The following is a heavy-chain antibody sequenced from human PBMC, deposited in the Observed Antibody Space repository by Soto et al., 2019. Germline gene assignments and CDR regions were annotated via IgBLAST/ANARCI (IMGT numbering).Heavy chain of an antibody. V-gene: IGHV1-18*01. CDR2: ISTYNGNT. CDR3: ARGFRVAATRWWFDP. Sequence: QVQLVQSGAEVKKPGASVKVSCKASGYTFTSYDISWVRQAPGQGLEWMGWISTYNGNTNHAQKLQGRVTMTTDTSTSTAYMELRSLRSDDTAVYYCARGFRVAATRWWFDPWGQGTLVTVSS. J-gene: IGHJ5*02. D-gene: IGHD2-15*01. CDR1: GYTFTSYD.